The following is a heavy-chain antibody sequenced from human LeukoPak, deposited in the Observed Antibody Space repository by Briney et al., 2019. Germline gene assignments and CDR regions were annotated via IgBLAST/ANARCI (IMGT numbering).Heavy chain of an antibody. CDR1: GFTFSDYW. V-gene: IGHV3-7*01. J-gene: IGHJ5*02. Sequence: PGGSLRLSCAASGFTFSDYWMSWVRQAPGKGPEWVATIDQDGRDKFSVDSVKGRFTISRDNARNSMYLQMKSLRVEDTAVYYCAKTSLGWLDPWGQGALVTVSS. D-gene: IGHD7-27*01. CDR3: AKTSLGWLDP. CDR2: IDQDGRDK.